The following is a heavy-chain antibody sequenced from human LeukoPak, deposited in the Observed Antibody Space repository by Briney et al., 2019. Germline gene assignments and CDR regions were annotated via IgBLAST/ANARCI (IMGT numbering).Heavy chain of an antibody. Sequence: PPGGSLRLSCAASGFPFSSYGMTWVRQAPGKGLEWVANIRQDGGEKYYVDSVKGRFTISRDNAKNSVYLQMNSLRAEDTAAYYCAREDSYGSGNYVAWGGPFDVWGQGTTVPVSS. V-gene: IGHV3-7*01. CDR3: AREDSYGSGNYVAWGGPFDV. CDR2: IRQDGGEK. D-gene: IGHD3-10*01. J-gene: IGHJ3*01. CDR1: GFPFSSYG.